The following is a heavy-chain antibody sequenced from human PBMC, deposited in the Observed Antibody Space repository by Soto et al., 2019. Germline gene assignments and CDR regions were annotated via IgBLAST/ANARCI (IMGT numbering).Heavy chain of an antibody. CDR2: FSGGRDTT. V-gene: IGHV3-23*01. D-gene: IGHD2-21*01. Sequence: GGSLRLSCVASVFTFSSYAMIWVRQAPGQRLEWVATFSGGRDTTWHADSVKGRFTVSRDSSKNTLSLQMNSLRPEDTALYYCAKATSATCTGSICYSFDYWGQGTLVTVSS. CDR1: VFTFSSYA. CDR3: AKATSATCTGSICYSFDY. J-gene: IGHJ4*02.